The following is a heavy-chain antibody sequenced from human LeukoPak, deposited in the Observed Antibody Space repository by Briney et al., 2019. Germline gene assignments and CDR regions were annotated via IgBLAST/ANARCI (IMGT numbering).Heavy chain of an antibody. J-gene: IGHJ4*02. CDR2: IGTAGDI. CDR3: ARAKPKNMVRGLIMRRESRYYFDY. D-gene: IGHD3-10*01. CDR1: GLTFSSYS. V-gene: IGHV3-13*01. Sequence: PGGSPRLSCAASGLTFSSYSMNWVRQATGKGLEWVSGIGTAGDINYPGSVKGRFTISIENAKNYLYIQMNSLRAEDTAVYYCARAKPKNMVRGLIMRRESRYYFDYWGQGTLVTVSS.